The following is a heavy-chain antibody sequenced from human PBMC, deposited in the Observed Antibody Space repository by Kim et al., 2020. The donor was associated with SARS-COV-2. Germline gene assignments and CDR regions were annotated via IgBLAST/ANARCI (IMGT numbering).Heavy chain of an antibody. V-gene: IGHV3-7*03. CDR1: GFTFNTYW. Sequence: GGSLRLSCAASGFTFNTYWMTGVRQAPGKGLEWVANIKQDGSERYYVDSVKGRFTISRDNAVNSLYLQMNSLRAEDTAVYYCARDTRFYYGMDVWGQGTTVTVSS. J-gene: IGHJ6*02. CDR3: ARDTRFYYGMDV. D-gene: IGHD3-10*02. CDR2: IKQDGSER.